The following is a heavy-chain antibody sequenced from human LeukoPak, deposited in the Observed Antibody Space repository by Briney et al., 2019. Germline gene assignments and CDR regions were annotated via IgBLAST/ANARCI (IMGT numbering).Heavy chain of an antibody. V-gene: IGHV3-7*01. Sequence: GGPLTLSCAASGFIFSNYWMSWLRQARGKGLEWVANIKQDGSEKSYVDSVKGRFTISRDNAKNSLYLQMNSLRAEDTAVYYCARNITSYSGSSWGQGTLVTVSS. CDR2: IKQDGSEK. D-gene: IGHD1-26*01. CDR3: ARNITSYSGSS. J-gene: IGHJ5*02. CDR1: GFIFSNYW.